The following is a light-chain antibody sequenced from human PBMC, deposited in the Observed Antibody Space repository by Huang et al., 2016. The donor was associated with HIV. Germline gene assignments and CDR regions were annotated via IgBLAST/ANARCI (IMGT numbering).Light chain of an antibody. CDR3: MQALQTPWT. CDR2: LCS. V-gene: IGKV2-28*01. CDR1: QSLLHSNGYNY. J-gene: IGKJ1*01. Sequence: DIVMTQSPFSLPVTPGEPASISCRSSQSLLHSNGYNYLNWYLQKPGQSPQLLIYLCSNRASGVPDRFSGSGSGTDFTLKISRGEAEDVGVYYCMQALQTPWTFGQGTKVEIK.